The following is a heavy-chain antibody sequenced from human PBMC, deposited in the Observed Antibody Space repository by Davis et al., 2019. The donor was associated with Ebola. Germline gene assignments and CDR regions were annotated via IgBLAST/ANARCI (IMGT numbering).Heavy chain of an antibody. CDR1: GGSISSYY. CDR2: IYYSGST. V-gene: IGHV4-59*01. CDR3: ARAGGHYDILTGPRDYAFDI. J-gene: IGHJ3*02. Sequence: SETLSLTCTVSGGSISSYYWSWIRQPPGKGLEWTGYIYYSGSTNYNPSLKSRVTISVATSMNQFSLKLSSVTAADTAVYYCARAGGHYDILTGPRDYAFDIWGQGTMVTVSS. D-gene: IGHD3-9*01.